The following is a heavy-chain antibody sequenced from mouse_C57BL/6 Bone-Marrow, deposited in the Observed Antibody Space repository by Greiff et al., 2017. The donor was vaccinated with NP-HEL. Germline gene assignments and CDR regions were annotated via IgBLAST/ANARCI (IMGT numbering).Heavy chain of an antibody. CDR2: IYPRSGNT. D-gene: IGHD2-4*01. V-gene: IGHV1-81*01. Sequence: LVESGAELARPGASVKLSCKASGYTFTSYGISWVKQRTGQGLEWIGEIYPRSGNTYYNEKFKGKATLTADKSSSTAYMELRSLTSEDSAVYFCALIYYDYENYWGQGTTLTVSS. CDR1: GYTFTSYG. CDR3: ALIYYDYENY. J-gene: IGHJ2*01.